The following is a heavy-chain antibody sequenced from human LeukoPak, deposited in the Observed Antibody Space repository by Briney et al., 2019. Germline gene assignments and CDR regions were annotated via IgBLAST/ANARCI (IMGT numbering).Heavy chain of an antibody. CDR2: IYHSGST. Sequence: KPSETLSLTCAVSGYSISSGYYWGWIRQPPGNGLEWIGSIYHSGSTYYNPSLKSRVTISVDTSKNQFSLKLSSVTAADTAVYYCGRRFVPAAMTAFDIWGQGTMVTVSS. V-gene: IGHV4-38-2*01. J-gene: IGHJ3*02. CDR3: GRRFVPAAMTAFDI. CDR1: GYSISSGYY. D-gene: IGHD2-2*01.